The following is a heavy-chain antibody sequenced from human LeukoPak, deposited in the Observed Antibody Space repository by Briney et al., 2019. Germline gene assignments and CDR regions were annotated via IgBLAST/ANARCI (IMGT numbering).Heavy chain of an antibody. CDR1: GGTFSSYA. CDR3: ARSISDYGDYRKTFDY. J-gene: IGHJ4*02. Sequence: SVKVSCKASGGTFSSYAISWVRQAPGQGLEWMGGIIPIFGTANYAQKFQGRVTITADESTSTAYMELSSLRSEDTAVYYCARSISDYGDYRKTFDYWGQGTLVTVSS. V-gene: IGHV1-69*01. CDR2: IIPIFGTA. D-gene: IGHD4-17*01.